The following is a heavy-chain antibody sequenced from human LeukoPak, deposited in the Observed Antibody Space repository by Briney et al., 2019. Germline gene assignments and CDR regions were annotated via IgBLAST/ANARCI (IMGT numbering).Heavy chain of an antibody. CDR3: VKDRGSSSWFGRGFDN. CDR2: IKQDGSEK. CDR1: GFIFNDYW. J-gene: IGHJ4*02. D-gene: IGHD6-13*01. Sequence: PGGSLRLSCAVSGFIFNDYWMAWVRQAPGKGLEWVANIKQDGSEKYYVDSVKGRFTISRDNAKNSLYLQMNSLRAEDTALYYCVKDRGSSSWFGRGFDNWGQGTLVTVPS. V-gene: IGHV3-7*03.